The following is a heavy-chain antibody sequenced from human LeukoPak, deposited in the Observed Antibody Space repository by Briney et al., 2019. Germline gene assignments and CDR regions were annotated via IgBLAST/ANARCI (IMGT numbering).Heavy chain of an antibody. CDR1: GGSISSSSYY. Sequence: PSETLSLTCTASGGSISSSSYYWGRIRQPPGKGLEWIGSIYYSGSTYYNPSLKSRVTISVDTSTNQFALKLSSVTAADTAVYYCASLEQWLALFDYWGQGTLVTVSS. CDR3: ASLEQWLALFDY. J-gene: IGHJ4*02. V-gene: IGHV4-39*01. D-gene: IGHD6-19*01. CDR2: IYYSGST.